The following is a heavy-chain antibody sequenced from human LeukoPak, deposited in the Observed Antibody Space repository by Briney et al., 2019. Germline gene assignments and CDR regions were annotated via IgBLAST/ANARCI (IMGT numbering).Heavy chain of an antibody. Sequence: GGSLILSCVASGFTFGKYWMSWVRQAPGKGLEWVANIKLDGSEKNYVDFVKGRFTISRDNTKNSLYLQMNSLRVEDTAVFYCARDQYDTRSRRGNFDSWGQGTLVIVSS. V-gene: IGHV3-7*03. J-gene: IGHJ4*02. CDR2: IKLDGSEK. CDR1: GFTFGKYW. CDR3: ARDQYDTRSRRGNFDS. D-gene: IGHD3-9*01.